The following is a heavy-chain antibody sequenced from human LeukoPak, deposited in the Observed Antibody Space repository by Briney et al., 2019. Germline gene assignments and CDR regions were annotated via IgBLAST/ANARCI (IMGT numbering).Heavy chain of an antibody. D-gene: IGHD2-2*02. J-gene: IGHJ4*02. Sequence: PGGSLRLSCAASGFTFSSYSMNWVRQAPGKGLEWVSYISSSSSTIYYADSVKGRFTISRDNAKNSLYLQMNSLRAEDTAVYYCARDRRYIHDYWGQGTLVTVSS. V-gene: IGHV3-48*01. CDR1: GFTFSSYS. CDR2: ISSSSSTI. CDR3: ARDRRYIHDY.